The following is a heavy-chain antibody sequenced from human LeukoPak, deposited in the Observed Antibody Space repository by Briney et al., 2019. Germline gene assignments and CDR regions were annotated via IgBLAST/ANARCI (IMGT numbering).Heavy chain of an antibody. J-gene: IGHJ4*02. V-gene: IGHV3-7*04. D-gene: IGHD3-3*01. Sequence: GGSLRLSCAASGFTFSSYWMSWVRQAPGKGLEWVANIKQDGSEKYYVDSVKGRFTISRDNAKNSLYLQMNSLRAEDTAVYYCARVGGGYYDFWSGYYYFDYWGQGTLVTVSS. CDR2: IKQDGSEK. CDR1: GFTFSSYW. CDR3: ARVGGGYYDFWSGYYYFDY.